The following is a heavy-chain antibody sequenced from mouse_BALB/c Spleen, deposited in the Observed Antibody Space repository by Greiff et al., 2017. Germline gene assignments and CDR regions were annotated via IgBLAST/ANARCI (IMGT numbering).Heavy chain of an antibody. J-gene: IGHJ2*01. V-gene: IGHV14-3*02. CDR3: ARGDTPDD. CDR1: GFNIKDTY. CDR2: IDPANGNT. Sequence: VQLQQSGAELVKPGASVKLSCTASGFNIKDTYMHWVKQRPEQGLEWIGRIDPANGNTKYDPKFQGKATITADTSSNTASLQLSSLTSEDTAVYYCARGDTPDDWGQGTTLTVSS.